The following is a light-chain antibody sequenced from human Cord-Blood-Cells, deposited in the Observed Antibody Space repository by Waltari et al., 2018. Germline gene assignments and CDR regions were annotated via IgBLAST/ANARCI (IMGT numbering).Light chain of an antibody. CDR3: AAWDDSLSGVV. CDR1: SSNLGTHY. CDR2: RNN. V-gene: IGLV1-47*01. J-gene: IGLJ2*01. Sequence: QSVLTQPPSASGTHGQRVPTSCSGSSSNLGTHYVYWYQQLPGTAPKLLIYRNNQRPSGVPDRFSGSKSGTSASLAISGLRSEDEADYYCAAWDDSLSGVVFGGGTKLTVL.